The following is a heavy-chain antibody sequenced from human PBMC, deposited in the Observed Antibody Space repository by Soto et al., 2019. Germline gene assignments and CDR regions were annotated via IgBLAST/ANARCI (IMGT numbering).Heavy chain of an antibody. CDR3: ARGKAPPRS. Sequence: QVQLQQWGAGLLKPSETLSLTCAVYGGSFSGYYWSWIRQPPGKGLEWIGEINHSGGTNYNPSLKSRVTISVDTSKNQFSLKRSSVTAADTAVYYCARGKAPPRSWGQGTLVTVSS. CDR2: INHSGGT. V-gene: IGHV4-34*01. J-gene: IGHJ5*02. CDR1: GGSFSGYY.